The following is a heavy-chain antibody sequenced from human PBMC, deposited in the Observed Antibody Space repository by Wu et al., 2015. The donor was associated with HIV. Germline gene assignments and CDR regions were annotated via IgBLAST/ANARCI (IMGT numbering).Heavy chain of an antibody. V-gene: IGHV1-69*13. CDR2: ILPLYGTT. J-gene: IGHJ4*02. CDR1: GGTFSSYT. D-gene: IGHD4-11*01. Sequence: QVQLEQSGTELKKPRSSVKISCKAFGGTFSSYTINWVRQGPGQGLEWMGRILPLYGTTDYAHKFRGRVTITADESTNTAYMEIRGLRSDDTAVYYCMRRQQLLDQWGQGTLVTVSS. CDR3: MRRQQLLDQ.